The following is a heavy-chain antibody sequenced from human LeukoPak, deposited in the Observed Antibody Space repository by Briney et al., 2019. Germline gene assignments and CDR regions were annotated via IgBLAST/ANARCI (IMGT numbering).Heavy chain of an antibody. J-gene: IGHJ5*02. D-gene: IGHD3-22*01. V-gene: IGHV3-53*01. CDR3: AKAPVSSDYYDSSGYR. CDR2: IYSGGST. CDR1: GFTVSSNY. Sequence: PGGSLRLSCAASGFTVSSNYMSWVRQAPGKGLEWVSVIYSGGSTYYADSVKGRFTISRDNSKNTLYLQMNSLRAEDTAVYYCAKAPVSSDYYDSSGYRWGQGTLVTVSS.